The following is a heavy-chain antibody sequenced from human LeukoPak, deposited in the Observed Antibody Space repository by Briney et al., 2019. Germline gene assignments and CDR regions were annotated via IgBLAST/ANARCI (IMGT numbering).Heavy chain of an antibody. CDR1: GFTFSTYI. CDR2: ISISSSYI. D-gene: IGHD1-14*01. CDR3: ASPRRESRIEGWDLFDY. J-gene: IGHJ4*02. Sequence: PGGSLRLSCAASGFTFSTYIMNWVRQAPGKGLEWVSSISISSSYIYYADSVKGRFTLSRDNAKNSLYLQMNSLRAEDTAVYYCASPRRESRIEGWDLFDYWGQGTLVTVSS. V-gene: IGHV3-21*01.